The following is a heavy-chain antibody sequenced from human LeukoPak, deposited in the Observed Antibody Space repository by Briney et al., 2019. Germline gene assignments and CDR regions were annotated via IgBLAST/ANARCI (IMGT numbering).Heavy chain of an antibody. D-gene: IGHD3-22*01. Sequence: SETLSLTCTVSGGSISSSSYYWGWIRQPPGKGLEWIGSIYYTGSTNYNPSLKSRVTISVDTSKNQFSLKLSSVTAADTAVYYCARVKYYYDSSGSFWGNAFDIWGQGTMVTVSS. CDR1: GGSISSSSYY. CDR2: IYYTGST. CDR3: ARVKYYYDSSGSFWGNAFDI. V-gene: IGHV4-39*07. J-gene: IGHJ3*02.